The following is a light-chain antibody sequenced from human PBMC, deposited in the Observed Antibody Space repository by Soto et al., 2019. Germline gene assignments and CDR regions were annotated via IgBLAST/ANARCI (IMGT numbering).Light chain of an antibody. CDR3: QQYNNWPRT. Sequence: EIVFTQSPGTLSLSPGERATLSCRASQSVASSSIAWYQQRLGQAPRLLIYGASNRATGIPARFSGSGSGTEFTLTISSLQSEDFAVYYCQQYNNWPRTFGQGTKVDIK. V-gene: IGKV3-15*01. CDR2: GAS. J-gene: IGKJ1*01. CDR1: QSVASS.